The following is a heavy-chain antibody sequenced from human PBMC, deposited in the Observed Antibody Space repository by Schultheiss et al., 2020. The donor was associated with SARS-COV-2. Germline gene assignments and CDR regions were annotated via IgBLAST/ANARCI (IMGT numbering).Heavy chain of an antibody. CDR2: IIPIFGTA. CDR1: GYTFTSYG. Sequence: SVKVSCKASGYTFTSYGISWVRQAPGQGLEWMGGIIPIFGTANYAQKFQGRVTMTRDTSISTAYMELSRLRSDDTAVYYCARDWGFDSYGTPSRYYYGMDVWGQGTTVTVSS. V-gene: IGHV1-69*05. CDR3: ARDWGFDSYGTPSRYYYGMDV. J-gene: IGHJ6*02. D-gene: IGHD5-18*01.